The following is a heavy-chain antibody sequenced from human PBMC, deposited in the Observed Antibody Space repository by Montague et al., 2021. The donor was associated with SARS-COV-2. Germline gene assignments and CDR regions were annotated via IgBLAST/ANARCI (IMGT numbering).Heavy chain of an antibody. CDR3: AGERSSYYFDSSGYHNAFVI. J-gene: IGHJ3*02. Sequence: SETLSLTCTVSGGSVSSNSCCWIWKRDAKGLEWNGRLNISGSTNYNSSLKSRVPISVATYKNQFSLKLSSVAAADAAVYYCAGERSSYYFDSSGYHNAFVIWGQGTMVTVSS. CDR1: GGSVSSNS. CDR2: LNISGST. V-gene: IGHV4-4*07. D-gene: IGHD3-22*01.